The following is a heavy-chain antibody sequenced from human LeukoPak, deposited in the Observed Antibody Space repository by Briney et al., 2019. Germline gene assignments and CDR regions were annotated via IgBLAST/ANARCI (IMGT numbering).Heavy chain of an antibody. CDR1: GYTLTELS. V-gene: IGHV1-24*01. CDR2: FDPEDGET. D-gene: IGHD1-26*01. J-gene: IGHJ4*02. Sequence: ASVKVSCKVSGYTLTELSMHWVRQAPGKGLEWMGGFDPEDGETIYAQKFQGRVTITRDTSASTAYMELSSLRSEDTAVYYCARDFGRTWGLGIVGATTTFDYWGQGTLVTVSS. CDR3: ARDFGRTWGLGIVGATTTFDY.